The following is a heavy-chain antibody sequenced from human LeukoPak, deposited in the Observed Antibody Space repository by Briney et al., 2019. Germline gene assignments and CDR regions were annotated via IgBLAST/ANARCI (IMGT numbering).Heavy chain of an antibody. V-gene: IGHV4-59*08. CDR1: GGSISTYY. Sequence: SETLSLTCTVSGGSISTYYWSLIRQPPGKGLEWIGYIYYSGSTNYNPSLKSRVTISVDTSKNQFSLNLSSVTAADTAVYYCARLGAYFDYWGQGTLVTVSS. J-gene: IGHJ4*02. CDR3: ARLGAYFDY. CDR2: IYYSGST. D-gene: IGHD3-16*01.